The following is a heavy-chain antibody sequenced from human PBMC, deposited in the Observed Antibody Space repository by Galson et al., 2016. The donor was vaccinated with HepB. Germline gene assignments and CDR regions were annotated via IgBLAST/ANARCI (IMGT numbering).Heavy chain of an antibody. CDR2: IYSGGST. CDR1: AFTVRTNY. CDR3: ARDKAAGYDFWSGYFTQTYGMDV. J-gene: IGHJ6*04. D-gene: IGHD3-3*01. Sequence: SLRLSCAASAFTVRTNYMSWVRQAPGKGLEWVSVIYSGGSTYYADSVKGRFTISRDNSKNTLYLQMNSLRVEDTAVYYCARDKAAGYDFWSGYFTQTYGMDVWGKGTTVTVSS. V-gene: IGHV3-66*02.